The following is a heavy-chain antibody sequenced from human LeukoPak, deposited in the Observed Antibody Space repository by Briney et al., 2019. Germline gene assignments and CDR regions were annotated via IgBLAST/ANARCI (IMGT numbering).Heavy chain of an antibody. V-gene: IGHV3-21*01. CDR2: ITDNDSGEI. CDR3: ATDGVGVLPGDAFDI. D-gene: IGHD1-26*01. CDR1: GFPFSTYS. J-gene: IGHJ3*02. Sequence: GGSLRLSCAASGFPFSTYSMNWVRQAPGKGLEWVSWITDNDSGEIHYADSVEGRFTISRDNARNSLYLRMNSLRVEDTAMYYCATDGVGVLPGDAFDIWGQGTMVTVSS.